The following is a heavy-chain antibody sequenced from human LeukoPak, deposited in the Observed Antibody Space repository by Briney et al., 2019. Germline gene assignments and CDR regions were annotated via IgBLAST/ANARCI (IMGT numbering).Heavy chain of an antibody. Sequence: SETLSLTCAVYGGSFSGYYCSWIRQPPGKGLEWIGEINHSGSTNDNPSLKSRVTISIDTSKNQFSLKLSSVTAADTAVYYCARRGVGTSGYYTFWGQGTLVTVSS. CDR2: INHSGST. CDR3: ARRGVGTSGYYTF. D-gene: IGHD3-3*01. CDR1: GGSFSGYY. V-gene: IGHV4-34*01. J-gene: IGHJ4*02.